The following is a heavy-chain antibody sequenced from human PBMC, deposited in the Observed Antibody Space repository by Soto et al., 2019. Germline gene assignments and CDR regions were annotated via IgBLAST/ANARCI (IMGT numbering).Heavy chain of an antibody. J-gene: IGHJ4*02. D-gene: IGHD3-9*01. V-gene: IGHV4-4*07. CDR2: IYTSGST. Sequence: QVQLQESGPGLVKPSETLSLTCTVSGGSISSYYWSWIRQPAGKGLEWIGRIYTSGSTNYNPSLKSRVTMSVDTSKNQFSLKLSSVTAADTAVYYCASHILTGYSYYFDYWGQGTLVTASS. CDR1: GGSISSYY. CDR3: ASHILTGYSYYFDY.